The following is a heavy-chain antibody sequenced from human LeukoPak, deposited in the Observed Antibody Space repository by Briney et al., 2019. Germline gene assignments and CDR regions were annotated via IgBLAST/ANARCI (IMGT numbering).Heavy chain of an antibody. Sequence: GGSLRLSCAASGFTFDEYGMSWVRQAPGKGLEWVSSINWDGGSTAYADSVQGRFTISRDNAKNSLHLQMKSPRAEDTALYYCARDSFSGSSLDYWGQGTLVTVSS. CDR2: INWDGGST. CDR3: ARDSFSGSSLDY. V-gene: IGHV3-20*04. D-gene: IGHD1-26*01. J-gene: IGHJ4*02. CDR1: GFTFDEYG.